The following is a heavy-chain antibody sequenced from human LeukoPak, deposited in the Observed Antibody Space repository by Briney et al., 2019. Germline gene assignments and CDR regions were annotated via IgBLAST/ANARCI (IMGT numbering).Heavy chain of an antibody. J-gene: IGHJ4*02. D-gene: IGHD2-21*02. CDR1: GFTFSDYY. Sequence: GGSLRLSCAASGFTFSDYYMSWIRQAPGKGLEWVSYISSSSSYTNYADSVKGRFTISRGNAKNSLYLQMNSLRAEDTAVYYCARVLKLYCGGDCNYFDYWGQGTLVTVSS. V-gene: IGHV3-11*05. CDR3: ARVLKLYCGGDCNYFDY. CDR2: ISSSSSYT.